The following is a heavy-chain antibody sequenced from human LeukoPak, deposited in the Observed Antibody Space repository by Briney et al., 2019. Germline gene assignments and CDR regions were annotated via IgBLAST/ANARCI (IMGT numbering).Heavy chain of an antibody. CDR1: GFTFSSYE. Sequence: GGSLRLSCAASGFTFSSYEMNWVRQAPGKGLEWGSYISSSGSTIYYADSVKGRFTISRDNAKNSLYLQMNSLRAEDTAVYYCARDSSSWSDNWFDPWGQGTLVTVSS. CDR3: ARDSSSWSDNWFDP. V-gene: IGHV3-48*03. D-gene: IGHD6-13*01. CDR2: ISSSGSTI. J-gene: IGHJ5*02.